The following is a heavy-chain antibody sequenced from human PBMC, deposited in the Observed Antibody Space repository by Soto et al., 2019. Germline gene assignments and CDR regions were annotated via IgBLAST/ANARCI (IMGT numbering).Heavy chain of an antibody. CDR2: TYYRSKWYN. CDR3: ARYLGYCSSTSCYTFHYYYGMDV. Sequence: SQTRSLPCAISGDSVSSNSAAWNWIRQSPSRGLEWLGRTYYRSKWYNDYAVSVKSRITINPDTSKNQFSLQLNSVTPEDTAVYYCARYLGYCSSTSCYTFHYYYGMDVWGQGTTVTVSS. D-gene: IGHD2-2*02. CDR1: GDSVSSNSAA. J-gene: IGHJ6*02. V-gene: IGHV6-1*01.